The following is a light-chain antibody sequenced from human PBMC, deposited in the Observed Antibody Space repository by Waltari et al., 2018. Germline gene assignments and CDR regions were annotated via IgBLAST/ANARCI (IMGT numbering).Light chain of an antibody. J-gene: IGLJ1*01. V-gene: IGLV2-14*03. CDR3: SSYTSTSTFV. CDR1: SNDIGDYNY. CDR2: DVV. Sequence: QSALTQPASVSGSPGQSITISCTGTSNDIGDYNYVSWYQQHPGKVPKLMIYDVVGRPSGLSDRFSGSKSFNTASLTISGLQTEDEADYYCSSYTSTSTFVFGTGTKLTVL.